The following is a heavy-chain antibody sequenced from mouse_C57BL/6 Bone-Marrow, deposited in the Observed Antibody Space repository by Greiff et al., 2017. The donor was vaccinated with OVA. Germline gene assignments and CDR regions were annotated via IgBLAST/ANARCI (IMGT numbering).Heavy chain of an antibody. J-gene: IGHJ1*03. CDR3: ARNVITTVVHWYFDV. V-gene: IGHV1-82*01. D-gene: IGHD1-1*01. CDR1: GYTFTSYW. CDR2: IHPGDGDT. Sequence: VQLQQPGAELVKPGASVKLSCKASGYTFTSYWMHWVKQRPGKGLEWIGRIHPGDGDTNYNGKFKGKATLTADKSSSTAYMQLSSLTSEDSAVYFCARNVITTVVHWYFDVWGTGTTVTVSS.